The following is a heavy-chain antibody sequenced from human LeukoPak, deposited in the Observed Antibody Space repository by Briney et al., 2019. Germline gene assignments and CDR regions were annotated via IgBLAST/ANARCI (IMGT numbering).Heavy chain of an antibody. J-gene: IGHJ3*02. V-gene: IGHV1-2*06. CDR1: GYTFTGYY. Sequence: ASVWVSCKASGYTFTGYYMHWGRHAPGQGREWMGRSNPNSGGTHYAQKLQGRVTMTRDTTISTRYMELSRLRSDDTAVYYGARHDYGDYYAFDIWGQGTMVTVSS. D-gene: IGHD4-17*01. CDR2: SNPNSGGT. CDR3: ARHDYGDYYAFDI.